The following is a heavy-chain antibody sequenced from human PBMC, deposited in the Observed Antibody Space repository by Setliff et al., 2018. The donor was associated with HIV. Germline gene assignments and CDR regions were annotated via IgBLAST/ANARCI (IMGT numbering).Heavy chain of an antibody. D-gene: IGHD7-27*01. V-gene: IGHV3-48*01. CDR3: ARDRPNWAMDY. J-gene: IGHJ4*02. Sequence: PGGSLRLSCVASGVTFSSAQMNWVRQAPGKGLEWVSYISYGSRAIYYADSVKGRFTVSRDDAKNSVYLHMSSLTAEDTAVYYCARDRPNWAMDYWGLGTLVTVSS. CDR2: ISYGSRAI. CDR1: GVTFSSAQ.